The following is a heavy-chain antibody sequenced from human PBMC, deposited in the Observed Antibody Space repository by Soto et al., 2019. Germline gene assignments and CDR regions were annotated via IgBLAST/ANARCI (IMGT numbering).Heavy chain of an antibody. Sequence: PGGSLRLSCAASGFTFSSYAMSWVRQAPGKGLEWVSAISGSGGSTYYADSVKGRFTISRDNSKNTLYLQMNSLRAEDTAVYYCARARGYTYGYSDYWGQGALVTVSS. CDR1: GFTFSSYA. J-gene: IGHJ4*02. CDR2: ISGSGGST. V-gene: IGHV3-23*01. CDR3: ARARGYTYGYSDY. D-gene: IGHD5-18*01.